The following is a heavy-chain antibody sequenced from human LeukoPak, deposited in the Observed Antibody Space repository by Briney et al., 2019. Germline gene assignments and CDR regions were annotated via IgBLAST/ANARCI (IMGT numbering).Heavy chain of an antibody. CDR1: GGSISGGNYY. CDR2: IYYSGST. Sequence: SETLSLTCTVSGGSISGGNYYWNWIRQHPGKGLEWIGYIYYSGSTYYNPSLKSRVTISVDTSKNQFSLKLSSVTAADTAVYYCARESKLRFLEPVDVWGQGTTVTVSS. D-gene: IGHD3-3*01. J-gene: IGHJ6*02. CDR3: ARESKLRFLEPVDV. V-gene: IGHV4-31*03.